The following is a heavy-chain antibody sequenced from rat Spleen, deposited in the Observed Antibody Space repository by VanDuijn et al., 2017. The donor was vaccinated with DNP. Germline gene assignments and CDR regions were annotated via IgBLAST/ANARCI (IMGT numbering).Heavy chain of an antibody. CDR1: GFTFSDYY. D-gene: IGHD4-3*01. CDR3: ARYYSGYNFFDY. V-gene: IGHV5-22*01. CDR2: IRYDGGNS. J-gene: IGHJ2*01. Sequence: EVQLVESGGDLVQPGRSLKLSCAASGFTFSDYYMVWVRQTPTKGLEWVAYIRYDGGNSYYRDSVKGRFTISRDNGKSTLYLQMNSLRSEDMATYYCARYYSGYNFFDYWGQGVMVTVSS.